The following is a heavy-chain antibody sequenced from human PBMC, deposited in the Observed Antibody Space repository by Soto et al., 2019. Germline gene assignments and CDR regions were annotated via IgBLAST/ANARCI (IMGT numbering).Heavy chain of an antibody. CDR2: IIPIFGTA. J-gene: IGHJ6*02. Sequence: SVKVSCKASGGTFSSYAISWVRQAPGQGLEWMGGIIPIFGTANYAQKFQGRVTITADESTSTAYMELSSLRSEDTAVYYCARDRLGAPPYYYYYGMDVRGQGTTVTVSS. D-gene: IGHD1-26*01. V-gene: IGHV1-69*13. CDR1: GGTFSSYA. CDR3: ARDRLGAPPYYYYYGMDV.